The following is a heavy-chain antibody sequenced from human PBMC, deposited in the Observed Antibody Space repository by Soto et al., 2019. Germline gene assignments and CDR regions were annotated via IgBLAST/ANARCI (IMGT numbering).Heavy chain of an antibody. J-gene: IGHJ6*02. CDR3: ASRPSRYYGMDV. CDR1: GFTVSSNY. Sequence: EVQLVESGGGLIQPGGSLRLSCAASGFTVSSNYMSWVRQAPGKGLEWVSVIYSGGSTYYADSVKGRFTISRDNSKNTLYLQRNALGAEDTAGYYFASRPSRYYGMDVWGQGTTVTSP. CDR2: IYSGGST. V-gene: IGHV3-53*01.